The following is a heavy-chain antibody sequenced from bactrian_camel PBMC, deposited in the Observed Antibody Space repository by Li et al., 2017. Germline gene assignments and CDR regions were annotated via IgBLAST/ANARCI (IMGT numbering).Heavy chain of an antibody. D-gene: IGHD3*01. V-gene: IGHV3S53*01. CDR1: GCTYNRNC. CDR2: VDSTGNA. J-gene: IGHJ4*01. CDR3: AADHNRGCMGWPTVEYDI. Sequence: VQLVESGGGSVQAGGSLRLSCAASGCTYNRNCMAWFRQAPGKEREGVATVDSTGNANYAESVKGRFTITQDNGKNTVYLQMNNLKPEDTAMYYCAADHNRGCMGWPTVEYDITGQGTQV.